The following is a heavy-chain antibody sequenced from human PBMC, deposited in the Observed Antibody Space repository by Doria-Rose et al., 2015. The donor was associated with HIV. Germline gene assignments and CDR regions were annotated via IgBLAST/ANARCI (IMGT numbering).Heavy chain of an antibody. CDR3: ARIKSSRWYHKYYFDF. Sequence: SGPVLVKPTETLTLTCTVSGVSLSSPGMGVSWIRQPPGKALEWLGNMFSDDARSYKTSLKSRLTISRGTSKSQVVLTMTDMDPVDTATYYCARIKSSRWYHKYYFDFWGQGTLVIVSA. CDR1: GVSLSSPGMG. V-gene: IGHV2-26*01. D-gene: IGHD6-13*01. CDR2: MFSDDAR. J-gene: IGHJ4*02.